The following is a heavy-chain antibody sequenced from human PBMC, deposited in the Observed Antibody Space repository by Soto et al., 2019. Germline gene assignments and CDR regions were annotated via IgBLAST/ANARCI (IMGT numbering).Heavy chain of an antibody. V-gene: IGHV3-74*01. Sequence: LSLCSAAAGLTCREYWMHSAGDAPGKGLVWVSRINSDGSSTSYADSVKGRFTISRDNAKNTLYLQMNSLRAEDTAVYYCARGEWELPGLFDYWGQGTLVPVSS. CDR2: INSDGSST. J-gene: IGHJ4*02. CDR3: ARGEWELPGLFDY. CDR1: GLTCREYW. D-gene: IGHD1-26*01.